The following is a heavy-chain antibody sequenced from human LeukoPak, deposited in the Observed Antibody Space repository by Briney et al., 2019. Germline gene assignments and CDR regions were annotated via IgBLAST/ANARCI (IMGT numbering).Heavy chain of an antibody. CDR1: GGFIPGTNW. V-gene: IGHV4-4*02. CDR2: ISLAGQT. D-gene: IGHD1-26*01. CDR3: SRESGPFSPFGY. J-gene: IGHJ4*02. Sequence: PSGTLSLTGGEPGGFIPGTNWRPWVRQPPGQGLEWIGEISLAGQTNYNPSLNGRVTMPLDKSSNQLSLHLTSVTAADTATYYCSRESGPFSPFGYWGQGTLVIVSS.